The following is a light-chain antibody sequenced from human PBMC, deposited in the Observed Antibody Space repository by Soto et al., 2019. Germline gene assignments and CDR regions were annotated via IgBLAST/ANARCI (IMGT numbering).Light chain of an antibody. CDR1: QSVSSN. J-gene: IGKJ4*01. Sequence: EIVLTQSPATLSVSPGERATLSCRASQSVSSNLAWYQQKPGQAPRLLIYGASTRAAGVPARFSGSGSGTEFTLTISSLQSEDSAVYYCQQYNNWPVTFGGGTKVDI. V-gene: IGKV3-15*01. CDR2: GAS. CDR3: QQYNNWPVT.